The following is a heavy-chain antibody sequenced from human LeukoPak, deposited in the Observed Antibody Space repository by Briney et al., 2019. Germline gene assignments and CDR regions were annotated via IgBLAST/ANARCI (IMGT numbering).Heavy chain of an antibody. Sequence: ASVKASCKASGGTFSSYTITWVRQAPGHGLEWMGRIIPMVGVSKYAENFQGRVTITADKSTNTAYMEMSSLRSEDTAIYYCALLWFGGNWFDPWGQGTLVTVSS. J-gene: IGHJ5*02. D-gene: IGHD3-10*01. CDR3: ALLWFGGNWFDP. CDR2: IIPMVGVS. V-gene: IGHV1-69*02. CDR1: GGTFSSYT.